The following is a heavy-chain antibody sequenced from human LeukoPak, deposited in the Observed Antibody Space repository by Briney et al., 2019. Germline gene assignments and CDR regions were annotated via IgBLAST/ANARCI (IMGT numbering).Heavy chain of an antibody. J-gene: IGHJ6*03. CDR1: GGSISSYY. Sequence: SETLSLTCTVSGGSISSYYWSWIRQPAGKGLEWIGRIYTSGSTNYNPSLKSRVTMSVDTSKNQFSLKLSSVTAADTAVYYCARESYGSGYYYYYYMDVWGKGTTVTISS. V-gene: IGHV4-4*07. D-gene: IGHD3-10*01. CDR3: ARESYGSGYYYYYYMDV. CDR2: IYTSGST.